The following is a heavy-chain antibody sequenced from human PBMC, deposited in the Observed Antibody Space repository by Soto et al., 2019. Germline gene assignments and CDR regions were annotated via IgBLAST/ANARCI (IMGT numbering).Heavy chain of an antibody. CDR1: GGTFSSYA. Sequence: QVQLVQSGAEVKKPGSSVKVSCTASGGTFSSYAISWVRQAPGQGLEWMGGIIPISDTTNYAQKFQGRVTITEDDSTSTTYMELRNLKTEDTAVYYCARSQCTSTSLESYYYYYYGMDVWGQGTTVTVSS. CDR3: ARSQCTSTSLESYYYYYYGMDV. D-gene: IGHD2-2*01. J-gene: IGHJ6*02. CDR2: IIPISDTT. V-gene: IGHV1-69*01.